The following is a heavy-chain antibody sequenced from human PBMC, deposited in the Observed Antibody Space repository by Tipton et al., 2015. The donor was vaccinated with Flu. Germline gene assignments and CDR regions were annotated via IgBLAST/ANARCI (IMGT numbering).Heavy chain of an antibody. CDR2: NFHSGNT. D-gene: IGHD4-11*01. CDR3: ARRDYSNYVSEPKSCFDP. J-gene: IGHJ5*02. V-gene: IGHV4-38-2*01. Sequence: LRLSCAVSGDSIRSSDYYWGWIRQPPGKGLEWIGNNFHSGNTYLNPSLKSRVTMSVDTSKNQFSLKLSSVTASDTAVYYCARRDYSNYVSEPKSCFDPWGQGTLVTVSS. CDR1: GDSIRSSDYY.